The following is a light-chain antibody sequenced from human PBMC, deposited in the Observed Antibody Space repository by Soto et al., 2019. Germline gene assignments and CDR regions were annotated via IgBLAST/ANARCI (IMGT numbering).Light chain of an antibody. CDR1: SSDVGGYNY. J-gene: IGLJ1*01. CDR2: EVS. V-gene: IGLV2-8*01. Sequence: QSALTQPPSASGSPGQSVTISCTGTSSDVGGYNYVSWYQQHPGKAPKLMIYEVSKRPSGVPDRFSGSKSGNTASLTVSGLQAEDEADYYCSSFASRNDYVFGTGTKLTVL. CDR3: SSFASRNDYV.